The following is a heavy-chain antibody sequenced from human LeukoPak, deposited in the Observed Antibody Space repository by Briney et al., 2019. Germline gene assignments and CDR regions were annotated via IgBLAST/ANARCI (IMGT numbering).Heavy chain of an antibody. CDR1: GYTFTSYG. CDR3: ARRMSITGTTYGMDV. CDR2: ISAYNGNT. V-gene: IGHV1-18*01. J-gene: IGHJ6*02. D-gene: IGHD1-14*01. Sequence: ASVKVSCKASGYTFTSYGIGWVRQAPGQGLEWMGWISAYNGNTNYAQKLQGRVTMTTDTSTSTAYMELRSLRSDDTAVYYCARRMSITGTTYGMDVWGQGTTVTVSS.